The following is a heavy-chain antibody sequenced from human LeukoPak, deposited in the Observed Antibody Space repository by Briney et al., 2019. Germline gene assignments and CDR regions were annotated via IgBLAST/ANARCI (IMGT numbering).Heavy chain of an antibody. J-gene: IGHJ2*01. V-gene: IGHV6-1*01. D-gene: IGHD2-15*01. Sequence: SQTLSLTCAISGDSVSSSSATWNWIRQSPSRGLEWLGRAYHKPKWYYDYAVSVKSRITISPDASRNQFSRQLNSVTPEDTAVYYCARDPSGGFRWYFDLWGRGTLVTVSS. CDR3: ARDPSGGFRWYFDL. CDR2: AYHKPKWYY. CDR1: GDSVSSSSAT.